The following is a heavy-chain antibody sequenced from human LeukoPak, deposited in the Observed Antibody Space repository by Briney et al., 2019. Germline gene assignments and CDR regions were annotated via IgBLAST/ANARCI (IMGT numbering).Heavy chain of an antibody. CDR1: GFTFSDYY. V-gene: IGHV3-11*01. Sequence: GGSLRLSCAASGFTFSDYYMNWIRQAPGKGLEWVSYISGSASTIYYADSVKGRFTTSRDNAKNSLYLQMNSLRTEDTAVYYCATTSQRVVTNYYYYYGMDVWGQGTTVTVSS. D-gene: IGHD6-25*01. CDR2: ISGSASTI. J-gene: IGHJ6*02. CDR3: ATTSQRVVTNYYYYYGMDV.